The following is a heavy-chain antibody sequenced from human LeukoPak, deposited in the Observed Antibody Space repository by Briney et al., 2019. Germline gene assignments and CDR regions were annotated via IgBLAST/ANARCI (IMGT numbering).Heavy chain of an antibody. CDR1: GFTFSSYG. Sequence: WGSLRLSCPASGFTFSSYGRHWVRQAPGKVLEWLAFIRYDGSNKYYPDSVKGRFTISRDNAKNSLYLQMNSLRAEDTAVYYCARLYSRVGPFDYWGQGTLVTVSS. CDR2: IRYDGSNK. CDR3: ARLYSRVGPFDY. D-gene: IGHD5-18*01. V-gene: IGHV3-30*02. J-gene: IGHJ4*02.